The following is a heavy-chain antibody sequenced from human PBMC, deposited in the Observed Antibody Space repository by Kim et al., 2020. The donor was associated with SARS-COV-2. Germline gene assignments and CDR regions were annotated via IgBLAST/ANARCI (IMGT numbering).Heavy chain of an antibody. Sequence: ASVKVSCKASGYTFTSYYMHWVRQAPGQGLEWMGIINPSGGSTSYAQKFQGRVTMTRDTSTSTVYMELSSLRSEDTAVYYCARDRELLWFGEIGYYYYYGMDVWGQGTTVTVSS. CDR3: ARDRELLWFGEIGYYYYYGMDV. J-gene: IGHJ6*02. CDR1: GYTFTSYY. D-gene: IGHD3-10*01. CDR2: INPSGGST. V-gene: IGHV1-46*01.